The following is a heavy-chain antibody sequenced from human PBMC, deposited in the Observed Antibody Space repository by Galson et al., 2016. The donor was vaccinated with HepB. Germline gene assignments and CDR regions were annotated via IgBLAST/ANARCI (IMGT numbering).Heavy chain of an antibody. Sequence: SLRLSCAAAGFTFSSYAMHWVRQAPGKGLEWVAVISYDGSNKYYADSVKGRFTISRDNSKNTLYLQMNSLRAEDTAVYYATVTTSGSYFDYWGQGTLVTVSS. D-gene: IGHD4-17*01. CDR1: GFTFSSYA. V-gene: IGHV3-30-3*01. J-gene: IGHJ4*02. CDR2: ISYDGSNK. CDR3: TVTTSGSYFDY.